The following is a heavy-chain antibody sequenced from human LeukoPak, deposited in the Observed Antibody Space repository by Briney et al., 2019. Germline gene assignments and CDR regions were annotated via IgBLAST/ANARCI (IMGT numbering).Heavy chain of an antibody. CDR3: ARVRRGRMGEQWLVPGNYFDY. CDR1: GGSISSYY. Sequence: NPSETLSLTCTVSGGSISSYYWSWIRQPPGKGLEWIGYIYYSGSTNYNPSLKSRVTISVDTSENQFSLKLSSVTAADTAVYYCARVRRGRMGEQWLVPGNYFDYWGQGTLVTVSS. D-gene: IGHD6-19*01. J-gene: IGHJ4*02. CDR2: IYYSGST. V-gene: IGHV4-59*12.